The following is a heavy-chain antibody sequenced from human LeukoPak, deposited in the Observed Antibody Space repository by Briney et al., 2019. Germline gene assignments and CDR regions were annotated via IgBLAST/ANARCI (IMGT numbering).Heavy chain of an antibody. CDR3: ARDRADYYDSSGSYAWFDP. V-gene: IGHV4-4*07. CDR2: IYTSGST. D-gene: IGHD3-22*01. J-gene: IGHJ5*02. Sequence: SETLSLTCTVSGGSISSSYWSWIRQPAGKGLEWIGRIYTSGSTNYNPSLKSRVTTSVDTSKTQFSLKLSSVTAADTAVYYCARDRADYYDSSGSYAWFDPWGQGTLVTVSS. CDR1: GGSISSSY.